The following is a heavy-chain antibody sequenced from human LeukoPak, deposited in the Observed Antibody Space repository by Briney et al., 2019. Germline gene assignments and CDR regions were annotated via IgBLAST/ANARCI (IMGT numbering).Heavy chain of an antibody. Sequence: GGSLRLSCAASGFSFEDFGMSWVRQLPDKGLEWVSGITWNSGGIGYADSVKGRFTISRDNAKNSLYLQMNSLRVEDTALYYCGRGNPPDYWGQGILVTVSS. V-gene: IGHV3-20*04. CDR1: GFSFEDFG. J-gene: IGHJ4*02. CDR2: ITWNSGGI. CDR3: GRGNPPDY.